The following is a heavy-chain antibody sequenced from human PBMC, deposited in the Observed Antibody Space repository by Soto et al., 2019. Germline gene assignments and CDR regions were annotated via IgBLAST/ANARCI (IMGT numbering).Heavy chain of an antibody. Sequence: SETMSITSTVSGLSINTNYYWGWIRQPAGKGLEWIGSIWHSGGVYYNPSLKSRVTMSIDTSKNDSSMSLNFMTAANTAVYFSARTGTYHRFWRGDYWGLGTLVTVSS. CDR3: ARTGTYHRFWRGDY. CDR2: IWHSGGV. V-gene: IGHV4-38-2*02. J-gene: IGHJ4*02. CDR1: GLSINTNYY. D-gene: IGHD3-3*01.